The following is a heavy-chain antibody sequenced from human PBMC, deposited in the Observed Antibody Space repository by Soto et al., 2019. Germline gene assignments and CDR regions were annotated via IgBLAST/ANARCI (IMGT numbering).Heavy chain of an antibody. V-gene: IGHV3-11*01. Sequence: VGSLRLSFAASGFTFSAYYMTWIRQAPGKGLEWVSYISGSGTTIYYADSVKGRFTISRDNSKNTLSLHMSSLRADDTAVFYCAKDLRDIVVAANAQAHGGQGTLVAVS. D-gene: IGHD2-15*01. CDR2: ISGSGTTI. CDR3: AKDLRDIVVAANAQAH. CDR1: GFTFSAYY. J-gene: IGHJ4*02.